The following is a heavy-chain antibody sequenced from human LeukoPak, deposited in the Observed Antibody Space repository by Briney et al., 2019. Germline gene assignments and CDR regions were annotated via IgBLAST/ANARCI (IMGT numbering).Heavy chain of an antibody. Sequence: ASVKVSCKASGYTFTGYYMHWVRQAPGQGLEWMGWINPNSGGTNYAQKFQGWVTMTRDTSISTAYMELGRLRSDDTAVYYCARDSYYYYGMDVWGQGTTVTVSS. V-gene: IGHV1-2*04. CDR1: GYTFTGYY. CDR2: INPNSGGT. CDR3: ARDSYYYYGMDV. J-gene: IGHJ6*02.